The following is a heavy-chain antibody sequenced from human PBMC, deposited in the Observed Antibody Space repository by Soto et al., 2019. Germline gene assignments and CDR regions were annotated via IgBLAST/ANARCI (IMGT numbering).Heavy chain of an antibody. D-gene: IGHD5-18*01. CDR1: GFIVSSFS. CDR2: ISDDVASI. Sequence: XGSLTLSIEASGFIVSSFSRNWVRQAPGRGLEWVSYISDDVASIYYADSLKGRFTISRDNAKNSLSLQMNNLRAEDTAVCYCARENSVQAWLHHFDHCGLRTLVTVSS. J-gene: IGHJ4*02. CDR3: ARENSVQAWLHHFDH. V-gene: IGHV3-48*03.